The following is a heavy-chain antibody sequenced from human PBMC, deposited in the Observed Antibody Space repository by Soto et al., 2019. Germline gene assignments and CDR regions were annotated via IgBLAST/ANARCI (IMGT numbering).Heavy chain of an antibody. D-gene: IGHD3-9*01. CDR1: GFTFSSYS. CDR2: ISSSSSYI. CDR3: ARAEAGLRYFDWLLYPGYMDV. J-gene: IGHJ6*03. V-gene: IGHV3-21*01. Sequence: GGSLRLSCAASGFTFSSYSMNWVRQAPGKGLEWVSSISSSSSYIYYADSVKGRFTISRDNAKNSLYLQMNSLRAEDTAGYYCARAEAGLRYFDWLLYPGYMDVWGKGTTVTVSS.